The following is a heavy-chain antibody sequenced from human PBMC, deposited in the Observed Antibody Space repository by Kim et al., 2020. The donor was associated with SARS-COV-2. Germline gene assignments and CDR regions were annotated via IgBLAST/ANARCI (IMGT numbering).Heavy chain of an antibody. CDR3: AREVRVYSYGWDY. J-gene: IGHJ4*02. Sequence: SDPSLKSRATISVDTSKTQFSLKLSSVTAANTAVYYCAREVRVYSYGWDYWGQGTLVTVSS. D-gene: IGHD5-18*01. V-gene: IGHV4-59*01.